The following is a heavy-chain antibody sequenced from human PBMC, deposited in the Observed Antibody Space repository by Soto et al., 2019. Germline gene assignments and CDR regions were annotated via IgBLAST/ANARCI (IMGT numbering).Heavy chain of an antibody. V-gene: IGHV3-30-3*01. CDR3: VRTSLVVAAATREDY. CDR2: ISYDGSNK. J-gene: IGHJ4*02. CDR1: GFTFSSYA. Sequence: GGSLRLSCAASGFTFSSYAMHWVRQAPGKGLEWVAVISYDGSNKYYADSVKGRFTISRDNSKNTLYLQMNSLRAEDTAVYYCVRTSLVVAAATREDYWGQGTLVTVS. D-gene: IGHD2-15*01.